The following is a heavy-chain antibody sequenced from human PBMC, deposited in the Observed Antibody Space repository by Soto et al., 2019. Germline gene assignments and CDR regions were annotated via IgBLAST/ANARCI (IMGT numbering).Heavy chain of an antibody. D-gene: IGHD1-7*01. J-gene: IGHJ6*02. Sequence: EVQLVESGGGLVQPGGSLRLSCAASGFTFSTYWMHWVRQPPGKGLVWVSRINNDGSNTAYADSVKGRFTSSRDNAQSTLYLQMNSLRAEDTVVYYCARDPMIGTTDYGLDVRGQWTTVSVYS. V-gene: IGHV3-74*01. CDR3: ARDPMIGTTDYGLDV. CDR2: INNDGSNT. CDR1: GFTFSTYW.